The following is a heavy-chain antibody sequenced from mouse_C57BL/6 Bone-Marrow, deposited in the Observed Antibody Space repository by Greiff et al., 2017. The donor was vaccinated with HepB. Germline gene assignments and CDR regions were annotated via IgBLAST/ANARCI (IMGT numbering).Heavy chain of an antibody. CDR2: ISYDGSN. CDR3: ARDPTTDY. V-gene: IGHV3-6*01. CDR1: GYSITSGYY. Sequence: EVKLVESGPGLVKPSQSLSLTCSVTGYSITSGYYWNWIRQFPGNKLEWMGYISYDGSNNYNPSLKNRISITRDTSKNQFFLKLNSVTTEDTATYYCARDPTTDYWGQGTSVTVSS. J-gene: IGHJ4*01.